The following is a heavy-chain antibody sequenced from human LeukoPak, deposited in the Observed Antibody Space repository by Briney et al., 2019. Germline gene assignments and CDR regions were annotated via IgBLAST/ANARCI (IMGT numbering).Heavy chain of an antibody. J-gene: IGHJ4*02. Sequence: GGSLRLSCSASGFTFSSYGLHWVRQAPGKGLEYVSGISDNGRRTYYADPVKGGFTISRDNSRKTLYLQMSSLRAEDTAIYYCVRDQSGSYSFDYWGQGTLVTVSS. CDR2: ISDNGRRT. CDR3: VRDQSGSYSFDY. CDR1: GFTFSSYG. V-gene: IGHV3-64D*06. D-gene: IGHD3-10*01.